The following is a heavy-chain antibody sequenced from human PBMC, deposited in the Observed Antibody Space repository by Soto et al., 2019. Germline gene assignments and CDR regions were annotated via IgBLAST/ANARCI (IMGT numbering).Heavy chain of an antibody. V-gene: IGHV1-2*04. Sequence: ASVKVSCKASGYTFTGYYMHWVRQAPGQGLEWMGWINPNSGGTNYAQKFQGWVTMTRDTSISTAYMELSRLRSDDTAVYYCAREVVVAASGPYYYYGIDVWGQGTTVTVSS. CDR1: GYTFTGYY. J-gene: IGHJ6*02. CDR2: INPNSGGT. D-gene: IGHD2-15*01. CDR3: AREVVVAASGPYYYYGIDV.